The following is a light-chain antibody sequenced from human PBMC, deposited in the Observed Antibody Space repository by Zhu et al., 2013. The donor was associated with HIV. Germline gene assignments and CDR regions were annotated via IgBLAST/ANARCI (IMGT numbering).Light chain of an antibody. CDR3: CSYAGDFTVV. CDR1: SSDVGGYKY. Sequence: QSALTQPASVSGSPGQSITISCTGTSSDVGGYKYVSWHQHHPGKAPKLMIYDVSNRPSGVSNRFSASKSGNTASLTISGLQAEDEADYYCCSYAGDFTVVFGGGTKLTVL. CDR2: DVS. V-gene: IGLV2-14*03. J-gene: IGLJ3*02.